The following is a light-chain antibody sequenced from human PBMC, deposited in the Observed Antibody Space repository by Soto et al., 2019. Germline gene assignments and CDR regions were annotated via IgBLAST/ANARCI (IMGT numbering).Light chain of an antibody. J-gene: IGLJ1*01. CDR3: AAWDDSLNGYV. Sequence: QSVLTQPPSASGTPGQRVTIFCSGSSSNIGANTGNWYQQLPGTAPKLLIYSNDQRPSGVPDRFSGSKSGTSVSLAISGLQSEDEADYYCAAWDDSLNGYVFGPGTKLTVL. CDR1: SSNIGANT. V-gene: IGLV1-44*01. CDR2: SND.